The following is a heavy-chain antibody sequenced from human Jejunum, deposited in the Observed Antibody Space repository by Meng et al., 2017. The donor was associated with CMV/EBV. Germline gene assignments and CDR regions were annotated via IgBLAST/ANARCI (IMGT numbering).Heavy chain of an antibody. J-gene: IGHJ4*02. CDR2: IKEDGSER. D-gene: IGHD1-26*01. CDR1: GFTFDNDW. CDR3: ARWGGEGSTSGFDF. Sequence: GFTFDNDWMTWVRQAPGKGLEWVDNIKEDGSERNYVDSVKGRFTVSRDNAKKSLSLEMNSLRVEDTAIYFCARWGGEGSTSGFDFWGQGALVTVSS. V-gene: IGHV3-7*03.